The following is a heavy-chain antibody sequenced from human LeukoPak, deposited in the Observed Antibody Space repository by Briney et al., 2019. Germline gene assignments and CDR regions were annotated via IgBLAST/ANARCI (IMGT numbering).Heavy chain of an antibody. Sequence: ASVKVSCKASGYTFTGYYMHWVRQAPGQGLEWMGRINPNNGGTNYAQKFQGRVTMTGDTSISTAYTELRSLRSDDTAVYYCTRASGSYHGNDYWGQGTLVTVSS. J-gene: IGHJ4*02. D-gene: IGHD1-26*01. V-gene: IGHV1-2*06. CDR3: TRASGSYHGNDY. CDR1: GYTFTGYY. CDR2: INPNNGGT.